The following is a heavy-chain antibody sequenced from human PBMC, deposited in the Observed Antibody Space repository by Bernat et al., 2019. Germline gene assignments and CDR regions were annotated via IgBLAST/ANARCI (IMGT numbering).Heavy chain of an antibody. J-gene: IGHJ4*02. CDR3: ARHGPPSGSSSSRAFDY. CDR2: IYYSGST. D-gene: IGHD6-6*01. Sequence: VQLVESGGGLVKPGGSLRLSCAASGFTFSSYSMNWVRQAPGKGLGWIGSIYYSGSTYDNPSLQSLVTISVDTSKNQFSLKLSSVTAADTAVYYCARHGPPSGSSSSRAFDYWGQGTLVTVSS. V-gene: IGHV4-59*05. CDR1: GFTFSSYSMN.